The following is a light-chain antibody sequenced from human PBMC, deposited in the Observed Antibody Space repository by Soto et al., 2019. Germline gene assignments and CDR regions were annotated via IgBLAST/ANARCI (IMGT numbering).Light chain of an antibody. CDR3: QEYGTSPRS. J-gene: IGKJ3*01. CDR2: GAS. CDR1: QSVNNS. V-gene: IGKV3-20*01. Sequence: DIVLTQSPGTLSLSPGERATLSCRASQSVNNSLAWYQQKPGQAPRLLFYGASRRATGIPDRFSGSGSGTDFTLTISRLEPEDFAVFYCQEYGTSPRSFGPGTKLDIK.